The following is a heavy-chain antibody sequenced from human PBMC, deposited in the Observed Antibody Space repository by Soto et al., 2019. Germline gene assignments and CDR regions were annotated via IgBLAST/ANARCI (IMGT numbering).Heavy chain of an antibody. D-gene: IGHD1-1*01. J-gene: IGHJ3*02. CDR1: GGFVTIGSYY. CDR3: ARVERGTATTVVDAFDI. Sequence: QVQLQQWGAGLLKPSETLSLTCAVYGGFVTIGSYYWSCIRQPPGKGLEWIGEMSHSGGTHFNPSLKSRVTISVDTSKNQFTLKMSSVTAADTALYYCARVERGTATTVVDAFDIWGPGTMVTVSS. CDR2: MSHSGGT. V-gene: IGHV4-34*01.